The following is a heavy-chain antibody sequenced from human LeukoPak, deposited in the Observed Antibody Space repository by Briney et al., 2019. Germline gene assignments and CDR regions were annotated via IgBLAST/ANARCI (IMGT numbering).Heavy chain of an antibody. V-gene: IGHV3-23*01. J-gene: IGHJ6*03. Sequence: GGSLRLSCAASGFTFSSYAMSWVRQAPGKGLEWVSAISGSGGSTYYADSVKGRFTISRDNSKNTLYLQMNSLRAEDTAVYYCAKVPSSSWYGVYYYYYMDVWGKGTTVTVSS. CDR2: ISGSGGST. CDR3: AKVPSSSWYGVYYYYYMDV. D-gene: IGHD6-13*01. CDR1: GFTFSSYA.